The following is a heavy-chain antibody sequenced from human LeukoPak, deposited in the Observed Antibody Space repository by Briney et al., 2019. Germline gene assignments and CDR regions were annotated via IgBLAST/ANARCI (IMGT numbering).Heavy chain of an antibody. V-gene: IGHV4-30-2*01. CDR3: ARSGYSYGYYFDY. J-gene: IGHJ4*02. D-gene: IGHD5-18*01. CDR2: IYHSGST. Sequence: PSQTLSLTCTVSGGSISSGGYYWSWIRQPPGKGLEWIGYIYHSGSTYYNPSLKSRVTISVDRSKNQFSLKLSSVTAADTAVYYCARSGYSYGYYFDYWGQGTLVTVSS. CDR1: GGSISSGGYY.